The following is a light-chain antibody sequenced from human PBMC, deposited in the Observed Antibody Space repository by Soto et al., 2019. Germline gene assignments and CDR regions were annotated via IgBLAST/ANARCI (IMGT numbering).Light chain of an antibody. Sequence: DIQMTQAPSTLSASLGDRVTITCRASQSISSKLAWYQQKPGQAPKLLIYRASSLASGVPARFSGSGSGTEFTLTISSLQPDDFATYYCQHYISYSEAFGQGTKVDI. J-gene: IGKJ1*01. CDR2: RAS. CDR1: QSISSK. CDR3: QHYISYSEA. V-gene: IGKV1-5*03.